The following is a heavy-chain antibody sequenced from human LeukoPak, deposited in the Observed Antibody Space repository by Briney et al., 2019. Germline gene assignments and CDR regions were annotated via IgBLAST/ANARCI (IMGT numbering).Heavy chain of an antibody. CDR1: GFTFSNYA. CDR3: AKRESSGSNYFDY. D-gene: IGHD6-19*01. Sequence: GGSLRLSCAASGFTFSNYAMSWVRQDPGKGLEWVSFIVRSGGSTYYADSVSGRFTISRDNSKNTLYLRMNSLRAEDTAIYYCAKRESSGSNYFDYWGQGTLVTVSS. V-gene: IGHV3-23*01. J-gene: IGHJ4*02. CDR2: IVRSGGST.